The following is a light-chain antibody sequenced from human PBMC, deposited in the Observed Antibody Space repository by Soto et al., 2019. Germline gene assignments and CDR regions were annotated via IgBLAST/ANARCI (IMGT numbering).Light chain of an antibody. J-gene: IGLJ3*02. CDR1: SSNIGRNY. CDR2: KND. Sequence: QLVLSQPPSASGTPGQRITISCSGSSSNIGRNYVYWYQQLPGTAPKLLIFKNDQRPSGVPDRFSGSKSGTSASLAISGLRPEDEADYYCATWGANLRGWVFGGGTKLTVL. CDR3: ATWGANLRGWV. V-gene: IGLV1-47*01.